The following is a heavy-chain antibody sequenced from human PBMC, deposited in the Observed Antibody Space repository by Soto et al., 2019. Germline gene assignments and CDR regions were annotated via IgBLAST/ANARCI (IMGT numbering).Heavy chain of an antibody. J-gene: IGHJ4*01. D-gene: IGHD3-10*01. Sequence: SLKISCRGSGYDFNTNWFGWVRQLPVKGLEWVGIMYPGDSDTRYNPSLQGHVTLSADVTVSTAFLQWRSLKTSDTGMYFCARLPRVCNKTRCYYADHWGHGALVTVSS. CDR2: MYPGDSDT. CDR3: ARLPRVCNKTRCYYADH. CDR1: GYDFNTNW. V-gene: IGHV5-51*01.